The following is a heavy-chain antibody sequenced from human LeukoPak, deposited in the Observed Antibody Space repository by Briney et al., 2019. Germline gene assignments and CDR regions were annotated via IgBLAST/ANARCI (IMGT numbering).Heavy chain of an antibody. Sequence: GGSLRLSCAASGFTFSSYWMHWVRQAPGKGLEWVAVISYDGSNKYYADSVKGRFTISRDNSKNTLYLQMNSLRAEDTAVYYCARDHHGDGKFDYWGQGTLVTVSS. CDR1: GFTFSSYW. V-gene: IGHV3-30-3*01. J-gene: IGHJ4*02. D-gene: IGHD4-17*01. CDR2: ISYDGSNK. CDR3: ARDHHGDGKFDY.